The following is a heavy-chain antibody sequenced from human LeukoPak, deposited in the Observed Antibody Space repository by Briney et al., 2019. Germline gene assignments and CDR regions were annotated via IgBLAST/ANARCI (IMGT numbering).Heavy chain of an antibody. CDR2: INHSGGGQ. J-gene: IGHJ4*02. CDR1: GYTFTSYY. D-gene: IGHD3-16*01. CDR3: ARGGGVGFDY. V-gene: IGHV1-46*01. Sequence: GASVKVSCKASGYTFTSYYMHWVRQAPGQELEWMGIINHSGGGQSYVKKFQGRVNITRDPSTSTVYMELTGLRPGDTAVYYCARGGGVGFDYWGQGTLVTVSS.